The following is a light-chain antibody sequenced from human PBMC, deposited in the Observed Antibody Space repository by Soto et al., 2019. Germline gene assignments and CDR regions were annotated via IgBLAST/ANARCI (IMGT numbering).Light chain of an antibody. J-gene: IGLJ2*01. CDR3: QAWDSSTVV. CDR2: QDT. Sequence: SYELTQPPSVFVSPGQTASITCSGHKLGNKYACWYQQKPGQSPVLVIYQDTKRPSGIPERFSGSNSGNTATLTISGTQAMDEADYYCQAWDSSTVVFGGGTKLTVL. CDR1: KLGNKY. V-gene: IGLV3-1*01.